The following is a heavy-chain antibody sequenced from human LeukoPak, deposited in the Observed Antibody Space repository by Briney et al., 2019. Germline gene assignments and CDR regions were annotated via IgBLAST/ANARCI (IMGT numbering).Heavy chain of an antibody. CDR1: GFTFSDYW. J-gene: IGHJ5*01. D-gene: IGHD3-10*01. CDR3: VREDGGGFGS. CDR2: IKQDGSQK. Sequence: GGSLRLSCAASGFTFSDYWISWVRQAPGKGLEWVANIKQDGSQKSYVNSVRGRFTISRDNAEMSVYLQMNSLRAEDTAVYFCVREDGGGFGSWGRGTLVSVSP. V-gene: IGHV3-7*01.